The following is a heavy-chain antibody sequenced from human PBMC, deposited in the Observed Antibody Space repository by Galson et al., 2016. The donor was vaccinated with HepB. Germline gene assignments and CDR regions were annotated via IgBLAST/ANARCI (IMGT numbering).Heavy chain of an antibody. D-gene: IGHD4-11*01. CDR2: IYYTGST. V-gene: IGHV4-31*03. J-gene: IGHJ5*01. CDR3: AKVATPNRNYENWFDS. Sequence: TLSLTCTVSGGSISSGVYYWSWIRQHPGKGLEWIGYIYYTGSTDCNPSLKSRVTISVDTSKNQFSLKLSSVTAADTAVYYCAKVATPNRNYENWFDSWGQGTLVTVSS. CDR1: GGSISSGVYY.